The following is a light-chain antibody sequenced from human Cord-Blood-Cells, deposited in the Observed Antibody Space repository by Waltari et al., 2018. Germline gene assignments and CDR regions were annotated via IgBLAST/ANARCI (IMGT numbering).Light chain of an antibody. CDR2: WAS. CDR1: QSVLYSSNNKNY. J-gene: IGKJ1*01. Sequence: DIVMTQSPDSLAVSLGERDTINCKSSQSVLYSSNNKNYLAWYQQKPGQPPKLLIYWASTRESGVPDRFSGSGSETDFTLTISSLQAEDVAVYYCQQYYSTPGWTFGQGTKVEIK. CDR3: QQYYSTPGWT. V-gene: IGKV4-1*01.